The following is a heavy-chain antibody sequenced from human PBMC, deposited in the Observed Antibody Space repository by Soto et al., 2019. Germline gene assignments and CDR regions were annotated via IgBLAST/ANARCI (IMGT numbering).Heavy chain of an antibody. CDR2: IIPIFGTA. Sequence: SVKVSCKASGGTFSSYAISWVRQAPGQGLEWMGGIIPIFGTANYAQKFQGRVTITADESTSTAYMELSSLRSEDTAVYYCARPNRSSNRGGSYYYYGMDVWGQGTTVTVSS. D-gene: IGHD6-6*01. CDR3: ARPNRSSNRGGSYYYYGMDV. J-gene: IGHJ6*02. V-gene: IGHV1-69*13. CDR1: GGTFSSYA.